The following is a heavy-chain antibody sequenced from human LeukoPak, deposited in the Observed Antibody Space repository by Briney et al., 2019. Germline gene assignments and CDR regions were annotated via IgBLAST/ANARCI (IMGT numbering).Heavy chain of an antibody. Sequence: GGSLRLSCAASGFIFSKYDMHWVRLLTGKGLEWVSGVDRDGVTYYSGSVKGRFTMSRENGKNSVYLQLNSLRAGDTAIYYCARENLEYGDYAIDYWGQGVLVTVSS. D-gene: IGHD4-17*01. V-gene: IGHV3-13*01. CDR2: VDRDGVT. CDR3: ARENLEYGDYAIDY. CDR1: GFIFSKYD. J-gene: IGHJ4*02.